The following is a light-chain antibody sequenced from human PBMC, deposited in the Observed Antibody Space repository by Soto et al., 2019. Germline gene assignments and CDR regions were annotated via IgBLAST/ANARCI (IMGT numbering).Light chain of an antibody. CDR3: QQYNGYSAT. Sequence: DVQMTQSPATLSFSVGDRVTITCRASQTIYTWLAWYQQKPGRAPKLLIYDASTLESWVPSRFSGSGSGTQFTLTISSLQPDDFATYYCQQYNGYSATFGQGTKVDI. CDR2: DAS. V-gene: IGKV1-5*01. J-gene: IGKJ1*01. CDR1: QTIYTW.